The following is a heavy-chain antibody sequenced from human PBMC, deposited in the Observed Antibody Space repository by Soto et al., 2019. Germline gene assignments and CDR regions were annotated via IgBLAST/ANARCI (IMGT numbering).Heavy chain of an antibody. CDR2: IIPILGIA. Sequence: GASVKVSCKASGGTFSSYTISWVRRAPGQGLEWMGRIIPILGIANYAQKFQGRVTITADKSTSTAYMELSSLRSEDTAVYYCARGGYDILTGYSTTNFDYWGQGTLVTVSS. V-gene: IGHV1-69*02. J-gene: IGHJ4*02. D-gene: IGHD3-9*01. CDR3: ARGGYDILTGYSTTNFDY. CDR1: GGTFSSYT.